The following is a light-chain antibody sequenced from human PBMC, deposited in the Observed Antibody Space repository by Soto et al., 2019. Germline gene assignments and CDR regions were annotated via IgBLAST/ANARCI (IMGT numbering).Light chain of an antibody. CDR1: QAISIN. J-gene: IGKJ4*01. CDR3: QQYKKWPLT. CDR2: AAS. V-gene: IGKV3-15*01. Sequence: EIVMTQSPATRSVSPGERATLSCRASQAISINLAWYQQKPGQAPSLLIHAASTRATGIPARFSGSGSGTEFTLTISSLQSEDFAVYYCQQYKKWPLTFGGGTKVEI.